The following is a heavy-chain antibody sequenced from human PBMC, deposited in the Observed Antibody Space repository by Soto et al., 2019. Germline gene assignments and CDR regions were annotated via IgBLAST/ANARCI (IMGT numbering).Heavy chain of an antibody. CDR3: ARRGSGSYYDY. CDR2: ISGSGGST. Sequence: EVQLLESGGGLVQPGGSLRLSCAASGFTFSSYAMNWVRQAPGKGLEWGSVISGSGGSTYYADSVKGRFTISRDNSKNPLYLQMNSLRAEDTAVYYCARRGSGSYYDYWGQGTLVTVSS. CDR1: GFTFSSYA. V-gene: IGHV3-23*01. J-gene: IGHJ4*02. D-gene: IGHD1-26*01.